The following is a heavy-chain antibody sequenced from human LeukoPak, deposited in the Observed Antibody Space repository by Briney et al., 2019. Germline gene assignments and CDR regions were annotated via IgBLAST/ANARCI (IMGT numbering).Heavy chain of an antibody. CDR1: GGSFSGYY. Sequence: SETLSLTCAVYGGSFSGYYSSWIRQPPGKGLEWIGEINHSGSTNYNPSLKSRVTISVDTSKNQFSLKLSSVTAADTAVYYCARRIDAFDIWGQGTMVTVSS. CDR3: ARRIDAFDI. V-gene: IGHV4-34*01. CDR2: INHSGST. J-gene: IGHJ3*02.